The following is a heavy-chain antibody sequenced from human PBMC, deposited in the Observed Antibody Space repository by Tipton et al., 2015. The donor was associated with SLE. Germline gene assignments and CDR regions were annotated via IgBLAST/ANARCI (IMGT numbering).Heavy chain of an antibody. CDR1: GFTVSSNY. J-gene: IGHJ6*02. CDR2: IYSGGST. V-gene: IGHV3-53*01. CDR3: ARGPGDTIFGVAKGGMDV. Sequence: SLRLSCAASGFTVSSNYMSWVRQAPGKGLEWVSVIYSGGSTYYADSVKGRFTISRENSKKTLYLQMNSLRAEDTAVYYCARGPGDTIFGVAKGGMDVWGQVTTVTVSS. D-gene: IGHD3-3*01.